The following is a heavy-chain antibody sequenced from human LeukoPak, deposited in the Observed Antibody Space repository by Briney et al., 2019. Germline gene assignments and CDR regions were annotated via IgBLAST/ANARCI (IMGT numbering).Heavy chain of an antibody. V-gene: IGHV4-39*01. Sequence: SEILSLTCTVSGGSVSSSSYYWGWIRQPPGKGLEWIGSIYYSGSTYYNPSLKSRLTISVDTSKNQFSLKLTSVTAADTAVYYCARHLRYYGILMWFVPWGERGIVSVSS. J-gene: IGHJ5*02. CDR2: IYYSGST. CDR1: GGSVSSSSYY. D-gene: IGHD3-9*01. CDR3: ARHLRYYGILMWFVP.